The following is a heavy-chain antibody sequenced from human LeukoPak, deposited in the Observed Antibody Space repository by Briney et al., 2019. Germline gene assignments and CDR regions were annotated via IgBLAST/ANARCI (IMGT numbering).Heavy chain of an antibody. J-gene: IGHJ6*02. CDR2: ITSSSSYI. CDR1: GFTFSSYS. V-gene: IGHV3-21*01. CDR3: ARDETIRGVILRDYYYGMDV. Sequence: GGSLRLSCAASGFTFSSYSMNWVRQAPGKGLEWVSSITSSSSYIYYADSVKGRFTISRDNAKNSLYLQMNSLRAEDTAVYYCARDETIRGVILRDYYYGMDVWGQGTTVTVSS. D-gene: IGHD3-10*01.